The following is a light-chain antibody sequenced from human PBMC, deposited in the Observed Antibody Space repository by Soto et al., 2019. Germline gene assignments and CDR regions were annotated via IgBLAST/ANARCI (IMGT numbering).Light chain of an antibody. CDR3: QQYNSYPLT. J-gene: IGKJ4*01. Sequence: DIQMTQSPSTLSASVGDRVTITCRASQSISSWLDWYQQKPGKAPNLLIYKASSLESGVPSRFSGSGSGTEVTLTISSLHPDDFATYYCQQYNSYPLTVGGGTKVEIK. CDR2: KAS. CDR1: QSISSW. V-gene: IGKV1-5*03.